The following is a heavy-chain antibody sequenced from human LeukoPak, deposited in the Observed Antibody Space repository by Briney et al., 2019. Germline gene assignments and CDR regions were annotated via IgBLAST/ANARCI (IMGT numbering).Heavy chain of an antibody. D-gene: IGHD3-22*01. Sequence: PSETLSLTCTVSGGSISSGDYYWSWIRQPPGKGLEWIGYIYYSGSTYYNPSLKSRVTISVDTSKNQFSLKLSPVTAADTAVYYCAREDYYDSSGPFDYWGQGTLVTVSS. V-gene: IGHV4-30-4*01. CDR1: GGSISSGDYY. J-gene: IGHJ4*02. CDR3: AREDYYDSSGPFDY. CDR2: IYYSGST.